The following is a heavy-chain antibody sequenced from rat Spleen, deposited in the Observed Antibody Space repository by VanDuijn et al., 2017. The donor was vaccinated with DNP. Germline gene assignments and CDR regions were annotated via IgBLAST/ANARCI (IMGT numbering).Heavy chain of an antibody. D-gene: IGHD5-1*01. CDR1: GFTFSDYY. CDR2: ITSSGGST. CDR3: ARGSGTYYWYFDF. J-gene: IGHJ1*01. V-gene: IGHV5-25*01. Sequence: EVQLVESGGGLVQPGRSLKLSCAASGFTFSDYYMPWIRQVQGKGLERVAAITSSGGSTYYPDSVKGRFTISRDNAKNTLYLQMNSLRSEDTATYYCARGSGTYYWYFDFWGPGTMVTVSS.